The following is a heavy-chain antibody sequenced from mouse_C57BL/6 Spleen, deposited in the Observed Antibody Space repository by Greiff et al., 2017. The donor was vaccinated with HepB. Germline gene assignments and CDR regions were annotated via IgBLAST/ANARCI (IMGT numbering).Heavy chain of an antibody. Sequence: QVQLKQSGAELVMPGASVKLSCKASGYTFTSYWMHWVKQRPGQGLEWIGEIDPSDSYTNYNQKFKGKSTLTVDKSSSTAYMQLSSLTSEDSAVYYCARGNSNYDYYYAMDYWGQGTSVTVSS. V-gene: IGHV1-69*01. D-gene: IGHD2-5*01. CDR2: IDPSDSYT. CDR3: ARGNSNYDYYYAMDY. CDR1: GYTFTSYW. J-gene: IGHJ4*01.